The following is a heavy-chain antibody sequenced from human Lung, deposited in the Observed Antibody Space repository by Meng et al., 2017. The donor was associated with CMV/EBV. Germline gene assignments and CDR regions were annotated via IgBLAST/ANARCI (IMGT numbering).Heavy chain of an antibody. CDR2: ITASGGST. CDR3: AKAFSSSWYREYYDY. Sequence: GGSLRLXCAASGFTFSSSAMSWVRQAPGKGLEWVSAITASGGSTYHADSVKGRFTISRDNSKKMLYLQLNSLRVEDTAVYYCAKAFSSSWYREYYDYWVHGTXVTVSS. D-gene: IGHD6-13*01. J-gene: IGHJ4*01. V-gene: IGHV3-23*01. CDR1: GFTFSSSA.